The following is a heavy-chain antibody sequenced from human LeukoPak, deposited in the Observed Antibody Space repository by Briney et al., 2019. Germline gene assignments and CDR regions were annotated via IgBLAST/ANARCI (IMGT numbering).Heavy chain of an antibody. CDR2: IWYDGSNK. CDR3: ARDVTMDGYNGALDY. J-gene: IGHJ4*02. CDR1: GFTFSSYG. V-gene: IGHV3-33*01. D-gene: IGHD5-24*01. Sequence: GGSLRLSCAASGFTFSSYGMHWVRQAPGKGLERVAVIWYDGSNKYYADSVKGRFTISRDKSKNTLYLQMNSLRAEDTAVYYCARDVTMDGYNGALDYWGQGTLVTVSS.